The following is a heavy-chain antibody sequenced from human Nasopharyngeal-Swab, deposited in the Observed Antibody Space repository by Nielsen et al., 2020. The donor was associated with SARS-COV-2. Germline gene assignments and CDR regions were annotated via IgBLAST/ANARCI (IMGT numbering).Heavy chain of an antibody. CDR2: VSYDGSVK. Sequence: GGSLRLSCVASGFTFSNYGIHWVRQAPGKGLEWVAVVSYDGSVKNYADSVKGRFTISRDNSMNTLYLQMNSLRAEDTAMYYCARDGLDYDFWSAYFMDVWGQGTTVTVSS. J-gene: IGHJ6*02. V-gene: IGHV3-30*03. CDR3: ARDGLDYDFWSAYFMDV. D-gene: IGHD3-3*01. CDR1: GFTFSNYG.